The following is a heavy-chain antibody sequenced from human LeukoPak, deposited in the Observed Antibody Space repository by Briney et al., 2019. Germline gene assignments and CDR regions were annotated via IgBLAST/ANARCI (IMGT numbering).Heavy chain of an antibody. V-gene: IGHV3-21*01. CDR2: ISSSSSYM. CDR1: GFTFSSYS. J-gene: IGHJ5*02. CDR3: AREVAAAVIGP. Sequence: PGGSLRLSCAASGFTFSSYSMNWVRQAPGKGLEWVSSISSSSSYMYYADSVKGRFTISRDNAKNSLYLQMNSLRAEDTAVYYCAREVAAAVIGPWGQGTLVTVSS. D-gene: IGHD6-13*01.